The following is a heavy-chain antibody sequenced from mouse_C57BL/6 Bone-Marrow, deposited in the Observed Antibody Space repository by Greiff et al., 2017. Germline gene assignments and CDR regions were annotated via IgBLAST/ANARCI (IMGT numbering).Heavy chain of an antibody. Sequence: EVKVEESGGGLVKPGGSLKLSCAASGFTFSSYAMSWVRQTPEKRLEWVATISDGGSYTYYPDNVKGRFTISRDNAKNNLYLQMSHLKSEDTAMYYCANYYGPSYWGQGTLVTVSA. CDR3: ANYYGPSY. J-gene: IGHJ3*01. CDR2: ISDGGSYT. V-gene: IGHV5-4*03. D-gene: IGHD1-1*01. CDR1: GFTFSSYA.